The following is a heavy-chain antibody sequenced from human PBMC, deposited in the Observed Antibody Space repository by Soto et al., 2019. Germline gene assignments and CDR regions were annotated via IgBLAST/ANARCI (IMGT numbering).Heavy chain of an antibody. CDR1: GFTFSSYG. V-gene: IGHV3-30*18. CDR2: ISYDGSNK. J-gene: IGHJ6*02. D-gene: IGHD6-19*01. Sequence: PGGSLRLSCAASGFTFSSYGMHWVRQAPGKGLEWVAVISYDGSNKYYADSVKGRFTISRDNSKNTLYLQMNSLRAEDTAVYYCAKDPSHPVADHYYSGMDVWGQGTTVTVSS. CDR3: AKDPSHPVADHYYSGMDV.